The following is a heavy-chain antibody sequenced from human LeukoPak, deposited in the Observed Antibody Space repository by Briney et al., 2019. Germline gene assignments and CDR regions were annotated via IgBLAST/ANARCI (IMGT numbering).Heavy chain of an antibody. CDR3: ARVWLRDYMDA. Sequence: GGSLRLSCAVSGFTFSSYAMKWVRQAPGKGLEWVSAISADGGSTHYTISVKGRFIISRDTPKNTLYLQMNNLRAEDTAVYFCARVWLRDYMDAWGKGTTVSVSS. CDR1: GFTFSSYA. J-gene: IGHJ6*03. CDR2: ISADGGST. D-gene: IGHD5-12*01. V-gene: IGHV3-23*01.